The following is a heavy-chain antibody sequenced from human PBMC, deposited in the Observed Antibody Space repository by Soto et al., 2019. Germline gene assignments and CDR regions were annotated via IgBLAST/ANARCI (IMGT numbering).Heavy chain of an antibody. CDR2: ISAYNGNT. D-gene: IGHD2-2*01. CDR1: GYTFTSYG. V-gene: IGHV1-18*01. Sequence: QVQLVQSVAEVKKPGASVTVSCKASGYTFTSYGISWVRQAPGQGLERMGWISAYNGNTNYAQKLQVRVTMTTDTTTSAAYMEVSSMRYDDTAVYYCARDDIVVVPADNYYYYYGMDVWGQGTTDTVSS. CDR3: ARDDIVVVPADNYYYYYGMDV. J-gene: IGHJ6*02.